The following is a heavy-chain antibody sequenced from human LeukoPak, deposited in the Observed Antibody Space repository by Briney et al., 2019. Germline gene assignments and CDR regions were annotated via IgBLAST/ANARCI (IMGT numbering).Heavy chain of an antibody. J-gene: IGHJ4*02. D-gene: IGHD3-3*01. Sequence: SETLSLTCAVSGGSISSGGYSWSWIRQPPGKGLEWIGYIYHSGSTYYNPSPKSRVTISVDRSKNQFSLKLSSVTAADTAVYYCARGYDYAGYWGQGTLVTVSS. CDR2: IYHSGST. CDR1: GGSISSGGYS. V-gene: IGHV4-30-2*01. CDR3: ARGYDYAGY.